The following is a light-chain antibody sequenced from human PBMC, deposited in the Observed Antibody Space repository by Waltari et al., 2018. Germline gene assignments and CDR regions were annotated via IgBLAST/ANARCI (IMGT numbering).Light chain of an antibody. V-gene: IGLV6-57*04. CDR1: SGSIASNY. CDR2: EDN. CDR3: QSYDSSNSWV. Sequence: NFMLTQPHSVSESPGKTVTISCTRSSGSIASNYVQWYQQRPGSAPTPVIYEDNQRPSGVPDRFSGSIDSSSNSASLTISGLKTEDEADYYCQSYDSSNSWVFGGGTKLTVL. J-gene: IGLJ3*02.